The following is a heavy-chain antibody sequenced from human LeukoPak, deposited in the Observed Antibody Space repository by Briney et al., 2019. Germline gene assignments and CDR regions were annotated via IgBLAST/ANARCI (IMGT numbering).Heavy chain of an antibody. CDR3: ARHGSGSYYLPINWFDP. CDR1: GRSMSSSHW. J-gene: IGHJ5*02. V-gene: IGHV4-4*02. Sequence: SETLSLTCAVSGRSMSSSHWWSWVRQSPDRGLEWIGEIDHSGKTNYNASLKSRVTISVDTSKNQFSLKLSSVTAADTAVYYCARHGSGSYYLPINWFDPWGQGTLVTVSS. CDR2: IDHSGKT. D-gene: IGHD3-10*01.